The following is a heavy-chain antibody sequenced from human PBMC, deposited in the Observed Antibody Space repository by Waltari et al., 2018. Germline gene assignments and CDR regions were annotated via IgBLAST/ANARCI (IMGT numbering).Heavy chain of an antibody. D-gene: IGHD6-13*01. CDR1: GFTFSRYW. CDR2: INSDGSDT. V-gene: IGHV3-74*01. J-gene: IGHJ6*02. CDR3: ARVARKTYSSPVPGRDYYYGMDV. Sequence: EEQLVESGGGLIQPGESLRVSCAVYGFTFSRYWMNWVRQAPGRGLVWVARINSDGSDTSYADSVKGRFTISRDNAKNTVYLQMKSLRAEDTAVYYCARVARKTYSSPVPGRDYYYGMDVWGLGTTVTVSS.